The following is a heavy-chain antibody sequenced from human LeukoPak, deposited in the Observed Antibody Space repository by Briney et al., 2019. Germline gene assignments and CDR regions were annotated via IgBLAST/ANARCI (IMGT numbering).Heavy chain of an antibody. J-gene: IGHJ1*01. V-gene: IGHV3-23*01. D-gene: IGHD2-21*02. CDR2: ISGSGGST. CDR1: GLTFSSYA. Sequence: TGGSLRLSCAASGLTFSSYAMSWVRQAPGKGLEWVSAISGSGGSTYYADSVKGRFTISRDNSKNTLYLQMNSLRAEDTAVYYCAKEAYCGGDCYPNYFQHWGQGTLVTVSS. CDR3: AKEAYCGGDCYPNYFQH.